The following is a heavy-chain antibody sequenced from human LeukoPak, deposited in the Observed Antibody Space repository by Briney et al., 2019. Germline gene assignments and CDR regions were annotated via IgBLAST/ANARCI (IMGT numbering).Heavy chain of an antibody. V-gene: IGHV4-59*01. Sequence: PSETLSLTCTVSGGSISSYYWSWIRQPPGKGLEWIGYIYYSGSANYNPSLKSRVTISVDTSKNQFSLKLSSVTAADTAVYYCARSYGSGNYFDYWGQGTLVTVSS. CDR2: IYYSGSA. CDR1: GGSISSYY. CDR3: ARSYGSGNYFDY. J-gene: IGHJ4*02. D-gene: IGHD3-10*01.